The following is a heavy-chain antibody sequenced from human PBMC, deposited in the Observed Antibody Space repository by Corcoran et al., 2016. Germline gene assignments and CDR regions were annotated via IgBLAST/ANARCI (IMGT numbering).Heavy chain of an antibody. V-gene: IGHV5-51*01. CDR1: GYSFSNYW. Sequence: EVQLVQSGAEVKKPGESLRISCKASGYSFSNYWIGWVRQMPGKGLEWMGIIYPGDSDTRYSPSFHGQVTISADESISTAYLQWRSLKASDTAMYYCARASGQFISPYWFDPWGQGTLVTVSS. CDR3: ARASGQFISPYWFDP. CDR2: IYPGDSDT. D-gene: IGHD3-10*01. J-gene: IGHJ5*02.